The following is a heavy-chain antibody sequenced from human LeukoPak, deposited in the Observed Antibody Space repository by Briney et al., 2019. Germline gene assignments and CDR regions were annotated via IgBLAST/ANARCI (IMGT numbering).Heavy chain of an antibody. D-gene: IGHD3-9*01. J-gene: IGHJ4*02. CDR2: ISSSGSTI. CDR3: ARDRLGGLRYFDRLLSYDY. CDR1: GFTFSDYY. Sequence: GGSLRLSCAASGFTFSDYYTSWIRQAPGKGLEWVSYISSSGSTIYYADSVKGRFTISRDNAKNSLYLQMNSLRAEDTAVYYCARDRLGGLRYFDRLLSYDYWGQGTLVTVSS. V-gene: IGHV3-11*01.